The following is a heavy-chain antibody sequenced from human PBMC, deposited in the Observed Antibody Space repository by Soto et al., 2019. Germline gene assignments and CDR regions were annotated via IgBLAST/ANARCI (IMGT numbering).Heavy chain of an antibody. CDR1: GVTFKDYG. CDR2: ISYDGKQT. J-gene: IGHJ2*01. V-gene: IGHV3-30*03. Sequence: GGSLRLSCGAPGVTFKDYGMHWVRQAPGKGLEWVAVISYDGKQTYYADSVKGRFTISKDKSKRTLFLQMNSLRVDDTAVYYCARDGWGSNWYFDLWGRGTLVTSPQ. D-gene: IGHD3-16*01. CDR3: ARDGWGSNWYFDL.